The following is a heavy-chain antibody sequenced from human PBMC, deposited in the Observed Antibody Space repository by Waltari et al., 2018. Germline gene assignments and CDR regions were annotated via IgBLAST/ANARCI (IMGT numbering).Heavy chain of an antibody. CDR3: ARDYGGNSGWFDP. Sequence: QVQLVQSGAEVKKPGASVKVSCKASGYTFTSYDMNWMRQAPGQGLEWLGWMNPNNGNTGYAQKFHGRVTITRDTSISTAYMELSSLRSEDTAVYYCARDYGGNSGWFDPWGQGTLVTVSS. D-gene: IGHD4-17*01. J-gene: IGHJ5*02. V-gene: IGHV1-8*03. CDR2: MNPNNGNT. CDR1: GYTFTSYD.